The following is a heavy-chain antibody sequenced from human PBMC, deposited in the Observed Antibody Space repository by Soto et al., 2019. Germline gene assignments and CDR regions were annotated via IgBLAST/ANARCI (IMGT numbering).Heavy chain of an antibody. Sequence: ASVKVSCKASGYTFTGYYMHWVRQAPGQGLEWMGWINPNSGGTNYAQKFQGWVTMTMDTSISTAYMELSRLRSDDTAVYYCARSGVQEWLFDPYHYYYMDVWGKGTTVTVSS. CDR3: ARSGVQEWLFDPYHYYYMDV. CDR2: INPNSGGT. V-gene: IGHV1-2*04. D-gene: IGHD3-3*01. J-gene: IGHJ6*03. CDR1: GYTFTGYY.